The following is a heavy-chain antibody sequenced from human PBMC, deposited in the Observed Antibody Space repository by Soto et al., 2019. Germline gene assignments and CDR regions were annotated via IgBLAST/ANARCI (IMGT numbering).Heavy chain of an antibody. D-gene: IGHD3-10*01. J-gene: IGHJ4*02. CDR1: GFTFSSYS. CDR3: ARMAYGSPNYFDY. CDR2: ISSSSSYI. Sequence: GGSLRLSCAASGFTFSSYSMNWVRQAPGKGLEWVSSISSSSSYIYYADSVKGRFTISRDNAKNSLYLQMNSLRAEDTAVYYCARMAYGSPNYFDYWGQGTLVTVSS. V-gene: IGHV3-21*01.